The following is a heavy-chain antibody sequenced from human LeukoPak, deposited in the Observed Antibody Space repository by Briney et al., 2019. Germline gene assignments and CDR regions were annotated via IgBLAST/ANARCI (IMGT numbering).Heavy chain of an antibody. Sequence: GRSLRLSCAASGFTFSSYGMHWVRQAPGKGLEWVAVISYDGSNKYYADSVKGRFTISRDNSKNTLYLQMNSLRAEDTAVYYCAKDPHYYGSGSYSAYFDYWGQGTLVTVSS. D-gene: IGHD3-10*01. J-gene: IGHJ4*02. CDR2: ISYDGSNK. CDR3: AKDPHYYGSGSYSAYFDY. CDR1: GFTFSSYG. V-gene: IGHV3-30*18.